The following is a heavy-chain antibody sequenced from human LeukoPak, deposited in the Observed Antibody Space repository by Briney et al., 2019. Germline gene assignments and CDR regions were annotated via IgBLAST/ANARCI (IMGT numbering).Heavy chain of an antibody. CDR2: INHSGST. CDR3: ARAKAARNICYYYYYMDV. J-gene: IGHJ6*03. D-gene: IGHD6-6*01. CDR1: GGPFSGYY. Sequence: SETLSLTCAVYGGPFSGYYWSWIRQPPGKGLEWIGEINHSGSTNYNPSLKSRVTISVDTSKNQFSLKLSSVTAADTAVYYCARAKAARNICYYYYYMDVWGKGTTVTVSS. V-gene: IGHV4-34*01.